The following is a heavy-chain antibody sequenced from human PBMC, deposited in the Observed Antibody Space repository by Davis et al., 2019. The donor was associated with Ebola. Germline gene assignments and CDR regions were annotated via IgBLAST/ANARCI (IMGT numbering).Heavy chain of an antibody. V-gene: IGHV3-48*02. D-gene: IGHD3-16*02. J-gene: IGHJ4*03. Sequence: GESLKISCVASGLTFTNNWIFWVRQAPGKGLEWVSYISSSSSTIYYADSVKGRFTISRDNAKNSLYLQMNSLRDEDTAVYYCAREAYDYIWGSYRYQIDYWGQGTTVTVSS. CDR2: ISSSSSTI. CDR3: AREAYDYIWGSYRYQIDY. CDR1: GLTFTNNW.